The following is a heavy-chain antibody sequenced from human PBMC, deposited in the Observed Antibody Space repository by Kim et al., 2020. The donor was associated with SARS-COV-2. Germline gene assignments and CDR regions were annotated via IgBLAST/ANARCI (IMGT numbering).Heavy chain of an antibody. V-gene: IGHV6-1*01. D-gene: IGHD5-12*01. Sequence: YAVSVKSRITINPDTSKNPFSLQLNSVTPEDTAVYYCAREGGYDSGDLDYWGQGTLVTVSS. J-gene: IGHJ4*02. CDR3: AREGGYDSGDLDY.